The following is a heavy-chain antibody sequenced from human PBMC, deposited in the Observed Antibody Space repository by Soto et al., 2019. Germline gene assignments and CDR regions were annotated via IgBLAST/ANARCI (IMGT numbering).Heavy chain of an antibody. CDR2: ITSTSTYI. V-gene: IGHV3-21*01. CDR3: ARDGARDRGVKGYDY. D-gene: IGHD2-8*02. Sequence: EVQLVESGGGLVKPGGSLRLSCAASGFTFSSYTMHWVRQAPGKGLEWVASITSTSTYIYYTDSLKGRFTISRDNAKNSQYLQTNSLGPGDTAVYYCARDGARDRGVKGYDYWGQGTVVTVSS. J-gene: IGHJ4*02. CDR1: GFTFSSYT.